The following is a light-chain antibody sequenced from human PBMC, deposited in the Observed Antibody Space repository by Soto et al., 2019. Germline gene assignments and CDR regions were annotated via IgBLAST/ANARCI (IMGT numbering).Light chain of an antibody. CDR1: QSISSW. J-gene: IGKJ1*01. CDR2: KAS. V-gene: IGKV1-5*03. Sequence: IQMTQSPSTLSASVGDRVTITCRASQSISSWLAWYQQKPGKAPKLLIYKASSLESGVPSRFSGSGSGTEITLTISSLQPDDFATYYCQQYNSSPWTFGQGTKVEIK. CDR3: QQYNSSPWT.